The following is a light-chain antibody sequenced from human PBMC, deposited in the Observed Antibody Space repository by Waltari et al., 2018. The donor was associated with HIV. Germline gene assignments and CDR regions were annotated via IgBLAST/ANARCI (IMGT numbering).Light chain of an antibody. CDR1: SNDVGRSDY. V-gene: IGLV2-14*01. CDR2: EVT. Sequence: QSALTQPASVSGSPGQSITISCTGTSNDVGRSDYVSWYQHHPGKAPKLVIYEVTNRPSGISNRFAGSKSCNTASLTISGLQAEDEADYYCSSYVVNSTPYVFGSGTKVTVL. CDR3: SSYVVNSTPYV. J-gene: IGLJ1*01.